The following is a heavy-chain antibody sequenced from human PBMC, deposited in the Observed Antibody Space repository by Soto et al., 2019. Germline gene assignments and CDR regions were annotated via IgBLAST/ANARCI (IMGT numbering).Heavy chain of an antibody. Sequence: GGSLRLSCAASGFTFSSYAMSWVRQAPGKGLEWVSAISGSGGSTYYADSVKGRFTISRDNSKNTLYLQMNSLRAEDTAVYYCAKVGYSSSSAYYYYGMDVWGQGTTVTVSS. D-gene: IGHD6-6*01. CDR1: GFTFSSYA. J-gene: IGHJ6*02. V-gene: IGHV3-23*01. CDR3: AKVGYSSSSAYYYYGMDV. CDR2: ISGSGGST.